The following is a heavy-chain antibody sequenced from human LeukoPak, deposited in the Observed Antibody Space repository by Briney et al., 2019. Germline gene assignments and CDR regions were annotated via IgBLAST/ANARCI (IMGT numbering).Heavy chain of an antibody. CDR1: GFTFSNYW. J-gene: IGHJ4*02. V-gene: IGHV3-74*01. CDR2: INSDGINT. CDR3: ARGFLAVATILDY. Sequence: GGSLRLSCAASGFTFSNYWMHWVRQAPGKGLVWVSRINSDGINTSYADSVKGRFTISRDNAKNTLNLQMNSLRAEDTAVYYCARGFLAVATILDYWGQGTLVTVSS. D-gene: IGHD5-12*01.